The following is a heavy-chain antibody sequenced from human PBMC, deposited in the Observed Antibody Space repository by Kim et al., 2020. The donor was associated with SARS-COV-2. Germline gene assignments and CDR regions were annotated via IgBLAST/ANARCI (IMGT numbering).Heavy chain of an antibody. Sequence: GRSLRLSCAASGFTFSSYAMHWVRQAPGKGLEWVAVISYDGSNKYYADSVKGRFTISRDNSKNTLYLQMNSLRAEDTAVYYCARGPGYSSGWYFNYYYM. V-gene: IGHV3-30-3*01. CDR1: GFTFSSYA. CDR2: ISYDGSNK. J-gene: IGHJ6*03. D-gene: IGHD6-19*01. CDR3: ARGPGYSSGWYFNYYYM.